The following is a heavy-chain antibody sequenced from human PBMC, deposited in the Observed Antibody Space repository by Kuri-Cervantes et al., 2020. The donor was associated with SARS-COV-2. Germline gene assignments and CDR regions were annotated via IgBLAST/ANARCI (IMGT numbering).Heavy chain of an antibody. CDR2: ISFDGRNT. V-gene: IGHV3-30*04. J-gene: IGHJ5*02. CDR1: GFIFSDYA. D-gene: IGHD2-2*01. Sequence: GESLKISCEASGFIFSDYAIDWVRQAPGKGLEWVAIISFDGRNTHYADSVKGRFTISRDNSKNVVHLQMNSLRVEDTAVYYCARERGVIPAGLGWFDPWGQGTLVTVSS. CDR3: ARERGVIPAGLGWFDP.